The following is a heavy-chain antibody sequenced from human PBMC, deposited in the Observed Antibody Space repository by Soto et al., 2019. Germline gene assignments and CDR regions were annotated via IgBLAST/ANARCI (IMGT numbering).Heavy chain of an antibody. CDR2: IVVGSGNT. V-gene: IGHV1-58*01. Sequence: SVKVSCKASGFTFTSSAVQWVRQARGQRLEWIGWIVVGSGNTNYAQKFQERVTITRDMSTSTAYMELSSLRSEDTAVYYCAADYYGDYTRYRYYYYGMDVWGQGTTVTVSS. D-gene: IGHD4-17*01. CDR1: GFTFTSSA. J-gene: IGHJ6*02. CDR3: AADYYGDYTRYRYYYYGMDV.